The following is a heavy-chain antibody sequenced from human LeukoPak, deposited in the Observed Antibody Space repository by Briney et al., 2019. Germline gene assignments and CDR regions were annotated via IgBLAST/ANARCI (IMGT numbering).Heavy chain of an antibody. CDR2: IYYSGST. D-gene: IGHD1-26*01. CDR3: ARVLGAIRNNYYYYYMDV. Sequence: SETLSLTCTVSGGSISSHYWSWIRQPPGKGLEWIGYIYYSGSTNYNPSLKSRVTISVDTSKNQFSLKLSSVTAADTAVYYCARVLGAIRNNYYYYYMDVWGKGTTVTVSS. V-gene: IGHV4-59*11. J-gene: IGHJ6*03. CDR1: GGSISSHY.